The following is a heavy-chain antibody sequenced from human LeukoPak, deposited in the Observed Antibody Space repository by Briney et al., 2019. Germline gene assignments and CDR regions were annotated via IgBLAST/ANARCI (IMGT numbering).Heavy chain of an antibody. V-gene: IGHV3-30*18. CDR3: AKDGGYGDYAVGY. D-gene: IGHD4-17*01. CDR2: ISYDGSNK. CDR1: GFTFSSYG. J-gene: IGHJ4*02. Sequence: GRSLRLSCAASGFTFSSYGVHWVRQAPGKGLEWVAVISYDGSNKYYADSVKGRFTISRDNSKNTLYLQMNSLRAEDTAVYYCAKDGGYGDYAVGYWGQGTLVTVSS.